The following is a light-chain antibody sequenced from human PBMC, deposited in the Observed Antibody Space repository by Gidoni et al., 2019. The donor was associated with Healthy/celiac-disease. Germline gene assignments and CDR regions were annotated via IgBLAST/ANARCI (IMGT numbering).Light chain of an antibody. CDR3: SSYTSSSPYV. V-gene: IGLV2-14*03. J-gene: IGLJ1*01. CDR2: DVS. Sequence: QSPLTQPASVSGSPGQSITISCTGTSSDVGGYNYVPWYQQHPGKAPKLMIYDVSNRPSGVSNRFSGSKSGNTASLTISGLQAEDEADYYCSSYTSSSPYVFGTGTKVTVL. CDR1: SSDVGGYNY.